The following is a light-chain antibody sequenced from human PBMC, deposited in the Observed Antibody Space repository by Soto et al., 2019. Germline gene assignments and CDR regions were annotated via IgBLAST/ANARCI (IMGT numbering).Light chain of an antibody. CDR3: LQHHSYSWT. V-gene: IGKV1-17*01. CDR1: QDIRND. CDR2: ATS. Sequence: DIQMTQSPSSLSASVGDRVTITCRTSQDIRNDLGWYQQRPGKAPKRLIYATSSLQSGVPSRFSGSGFGTEFTLTVSSLQPEEFATYYCLQHHSYSWTFGQGTKVEIK. J-gene: IGKJ1*01.